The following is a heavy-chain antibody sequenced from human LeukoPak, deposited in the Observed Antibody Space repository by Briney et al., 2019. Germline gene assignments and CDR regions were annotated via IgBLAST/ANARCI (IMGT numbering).Heavy chain of an antibody. CDR2: IYSGGNT. Sequence: PGGSLRLSCAASGFTVSSNYMSWVRQAPGKGLDWVSVIYSGGNTYYADSVKGRFTISRDNSKNTLHLQMNSLRAEDTAVYYCARDRVGATTNFDYWGQGTLVTVSS. CDR3: ARDRVGATTNFDY. J-gene: IGHJ4*02. CDR1: GFTVSSNY. D-gene: IGHD1-26*01. V-gene: IGHV3-53*01.